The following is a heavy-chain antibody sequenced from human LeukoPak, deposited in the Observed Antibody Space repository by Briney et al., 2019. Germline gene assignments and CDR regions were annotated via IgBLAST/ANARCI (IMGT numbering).Heavy chain of an antibody. CDR3: TTDAGYSSRWYNY. CDR2: IKSKIDGETT. V-gene: IGHV3-15*01. D-gene: IGHD6-13*01. CDR1: GFTLSNAY. Sequence: GGSLRLSCAASGFTLSNAYMKWVRQAPGKGLEWVGRIKSKIDGETTDYAAPVKGRFSISRDDSRNTLYLQMNSLKTEDTAVYYCTTDAGYSSRWYNYWGQGTLVTVSS. J-gene: IGHJ4*02.